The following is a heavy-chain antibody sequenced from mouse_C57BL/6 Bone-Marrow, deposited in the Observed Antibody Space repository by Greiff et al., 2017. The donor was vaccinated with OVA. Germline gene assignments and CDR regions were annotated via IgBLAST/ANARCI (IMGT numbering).Heavy chain of an antibody. D-gene: IGHD1-1*01. J-gene: IGHJ3*01. V-gene: IGHV14-3*01. Sequence: VQLQQSVAELVRPGASVKLSCTASGFTIKNTYMHWVKQRPEQGLEWIGRFDPANGNTKYAPKFQGKATITADTSSNTAYLQLSSLTSEDTAIYYCARDIYYYGSPFAYWGQGTLVTVSA. CDR3: ARDIYYYGSPFAY. CDR1: GFTIKNTY. CDR2: FDPANGNT.